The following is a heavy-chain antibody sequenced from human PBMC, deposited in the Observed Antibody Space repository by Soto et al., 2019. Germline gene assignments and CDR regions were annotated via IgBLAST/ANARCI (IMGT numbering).Heavy chain of an antibody. CDR1: GGSSSSYY. J-gene: IGHJ5*02. Sequence: SDTLSLTCTVSGGSSSSYYWSWIRQPPGKGLEWIGYMYYGGRTNYNPSLKSQVTISLDTSKMQVSLKLSSVGAADTAVYFCARGTHSPLIVTRSRGPWFAPWGQGTLVPVS. D-gene: IGHD1-26*01. CDR3: ARGTHSPLIVTRSRGPWFAP. CDR2: MYYGGRT. V-gene: IGHV4-59*07.